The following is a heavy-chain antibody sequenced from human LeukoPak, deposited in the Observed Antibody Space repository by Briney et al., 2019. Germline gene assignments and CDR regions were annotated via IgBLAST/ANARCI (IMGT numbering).Heavy chain of an antibody. CDR3: AKDYRYYGSGSHMDV. CDR2: ISSSSSYI. Sequence: GGSLRLSCAASGFTFSSYSMNWVRQAPGKGLEWVSSISSSSSYIYYADSVKGRFTISRDNSKNTLYLQMNSLRAEDTAVYYCAKDYRYYGSGSHMDVWGKGTTVTISS. V-gene: IGHV3-21*01. J-gene: IGHJ6*03. CDR1: GFTFSSYS. D-gene: IGHD3-10*01.